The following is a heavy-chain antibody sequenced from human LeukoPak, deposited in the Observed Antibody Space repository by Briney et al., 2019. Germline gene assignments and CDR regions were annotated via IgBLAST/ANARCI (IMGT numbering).Heavy chain of an antibody. J-gene: IGHJ4*02. D-gene: IGHD3-10*01. Sequence: GGSLRLSCAASGFTFTTYWMSWVRQAPGKGLEWVANIKQDGSEKYYVDSVKGRFTISRDNAKNSLYLQMNSLRAEDTAVYYCTTLYGSGSYSTNDYWGQGTLVTVSS. CDR1: GFTFTTYW. V-gene: IGHV3-7*01. CDR2: IKQDGSEK. CDR3: TTLYGSGSYSTNDY.